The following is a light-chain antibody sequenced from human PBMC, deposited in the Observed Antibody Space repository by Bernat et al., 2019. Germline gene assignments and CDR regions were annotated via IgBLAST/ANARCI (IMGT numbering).Light chain of an antibody. V-gene: IGKV1-33*01. Sequence: DIQMTQSPSSLSASVGDRVTITCQATRDITTYLNWYQQKPGKAPSLLIYDASTLETGVPSRFSGDGFGTDFTLTISGLQPEDIATYYCQSHGSFGQGTKLEI. CDR3: QSHGS. CDR2: DAS. J-gene: IGKJ2*01. CDR1: RDITTY.